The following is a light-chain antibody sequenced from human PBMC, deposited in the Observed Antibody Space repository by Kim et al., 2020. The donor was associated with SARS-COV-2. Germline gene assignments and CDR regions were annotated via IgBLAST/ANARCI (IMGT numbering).Light chain of an antibody. J-gene: IGKJ2*01. V-gene: IGKV1-5*03. Sequence: SASVGDRVTITCRASQSINIWLAWYQQKAGEAPKLLIYKASTLESGVPSRFSGSGSGTEFTLTIRSLQPDDFATYSCQQYSTYPYTFGQGTKLEI. CDR3: QQYSTYPYT. CDR2: KAS. CDR1: QSINIW.